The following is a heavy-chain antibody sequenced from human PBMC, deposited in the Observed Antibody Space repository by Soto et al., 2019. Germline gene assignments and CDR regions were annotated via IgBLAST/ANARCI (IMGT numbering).Heavy chain of an antibody. J-gene: IGHJ6*02. V-gene: IGHV1-69*13. CDR2: IIPIFGTA. CDR1: GGTFSSYA. D-gene: IGHD1-7*01. CDR3: ARANKGTTPNYYYYGMDV. Sequence: ASVKVSCKASGGTFSSYAISWVRQAPGQGLEWMGGIIPIFGTANYAQKFQGRVTITADESTSTAYMELSSLRSEDTTVYYCARANKGTTPNYYYYGMDVWGQGTTVTVSS.